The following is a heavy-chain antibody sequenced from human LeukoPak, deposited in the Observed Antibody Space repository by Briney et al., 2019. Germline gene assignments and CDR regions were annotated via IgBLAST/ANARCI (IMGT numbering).Heavy chain of an antibody. J-gene: IGHJ4*02. V-gene: IGHV3-30*02. D-gene: IGHD2-21*01. Sequence: GGSLRLSCAASGFPFSAYGMHWVRQAPGEGLEWAARLQDEGRKDYANSVKGRFTVSRDNSKDTLYLQMDSLRAEDTAVYYCARDLSAAYDFWGQGVLVTVSS. CDR1: GFPFSAYG. CDR2: LQDEGRK. CDR3: ARDLSAAYDF.